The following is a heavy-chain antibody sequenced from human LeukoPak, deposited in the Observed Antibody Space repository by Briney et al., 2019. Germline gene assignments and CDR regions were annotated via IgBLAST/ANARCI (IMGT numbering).Heavy chain of an antibody. V-gene: IGHV3-23*01. J-gene: IGHJ4*02. D-gene: IGHD2-21*02. Sequence: HPGGSLRLSCAASGFTFNNYAMSWVRQAPGKGLQWVSAISATGIRTYYADSVKGRFTISRDNSKNTLYLQMNSLRAEDTAVYYCLLTYCGGDCYRVWDYWGQGTLVTVSS. CDR1: GFTFNNYA. CDR2: ISATGIRT. CDR3: LLTYCGGDCYRVWDY.